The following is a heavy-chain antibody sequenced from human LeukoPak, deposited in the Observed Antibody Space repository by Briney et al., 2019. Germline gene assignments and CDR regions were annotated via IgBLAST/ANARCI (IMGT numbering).Heavy chain of an antibody. CDR2: ITDSGGST. Sequence: GGSLRLSCAASGFTFNTYAMSWVRQAPGKGLEWVSAITDSGGSTYYADSVKGRFTISRDNSKNTLYLQVDSLRAEDTAVYFCAKAHGGYYYDSSGDYWGQGALVTVSS. D-gene: IGHD3-22*01. V-gene: IGHV3-23*01. CDR1: GFTFNTYA. CDR3: AKAHGGYYYDSSGDY. J-gene: IGHJ4*02.